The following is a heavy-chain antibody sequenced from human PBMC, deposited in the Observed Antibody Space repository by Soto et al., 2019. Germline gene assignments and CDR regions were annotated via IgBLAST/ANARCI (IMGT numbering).Heavy chain of an antibody. J-gene: IGHJ6*02. CDR3: ARDHDILDSPPRSPHVDYGVED. CDR2: NHHSGST. D-gene: IGHD3-9*01. CDR1: DGSVSSSSYS. V-gene: IGHV4-61*01. Sequence: SETLCLTCTVSDGSVSSSSYSWSWIRQPPGKGLEWIGHNHHSGSTQYNPSLESRVTISADTSKNQLSLRLKSVTAADTAVYYCARDHDILDSPPRSPHVDYGVEDWCPGTRVTV.